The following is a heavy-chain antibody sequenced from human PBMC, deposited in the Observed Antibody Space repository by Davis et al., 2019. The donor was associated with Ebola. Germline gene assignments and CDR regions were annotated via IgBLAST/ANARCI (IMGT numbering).Heavy chain of an antibody. J-gene: IGHJ4*02. CDR1: GFTFSKHD. D-gene: IGHD2-2*01. CDR2: IGTAGDT. V-gene: IGHV3-13*01. CDR3: AREGKYRDESRTFDY. Sequence: GGSLRLSCAASGFTFSKHDMHWVRLVTGKGLEWVSSIGTAGDTYYPGSVKGRFTISRDNSKNTLYLQMNSLRADDTAVYYCAREGKYRDESRTFDYWGQGTLVTVSS.